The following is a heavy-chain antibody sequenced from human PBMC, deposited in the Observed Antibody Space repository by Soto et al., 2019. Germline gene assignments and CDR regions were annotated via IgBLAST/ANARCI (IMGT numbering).Heavy chain of an antibody. CDR2: FDPEYGET. J-gene: IGHJ6*02. D-gene: IGHD5-18*01. CDR1: GYSLTEIS. CDR3: ATLSGVETATGGFYYYGMDV. V-gene: IGHV1-24*01. Sequence: AASVKVSCKASGYSLTEISMHWVRQAPVKGLEWMGGFDPEYGETIYAQKFQGRVTMTEDTSTDTAYLELDSLRSDDTAVYYCATLSGVETATGGFYYYGMDVWGQGTMVTVSS.